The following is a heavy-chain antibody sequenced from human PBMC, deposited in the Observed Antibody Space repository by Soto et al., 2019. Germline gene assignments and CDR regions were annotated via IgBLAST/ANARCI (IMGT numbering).Heavy chain of an antibody. CDR3: ARGRDYGDLYYYYGMDV. CDR1: GGSISSGGYY. V-gene: IGHV4-31*03. CDR2: IYYSGST. D-gene: IGHD4-17*01. J-gene: IGHJ6*02. Sequence: PSETLSLTCTVSGGSISSGGYYWSWIRQHPGKGLEWIGYIYYSGSTYYNPSLKSRVTISVDTSKNQFSLKLSSVTAADTAVYYCARGRDYGDLYYYYGMDVWGQGTTVTVSS.